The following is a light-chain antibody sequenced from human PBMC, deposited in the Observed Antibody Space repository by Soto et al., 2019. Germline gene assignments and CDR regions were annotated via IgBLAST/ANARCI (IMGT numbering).Light chain of an antibody. Sequence: EIVLTQSPDTLSLSPGERATLSCRASETLSSNSLAWYQQRPGQTPRVLVYGASNRATGIPDNFSGSGSGTDFTLTISRLEPEDFAVYYCQQYESLPITFGGGTKVDI. J-gene: IGKJ4*01. CDR3: QQYESLPIT. CDR2: GAS. CDR1: ETLSSNS. V-gene: IGKV3-20*01.